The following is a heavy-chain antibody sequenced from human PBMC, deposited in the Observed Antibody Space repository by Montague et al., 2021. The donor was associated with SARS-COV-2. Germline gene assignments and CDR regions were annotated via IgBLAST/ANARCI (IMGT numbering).Heavy chain of an antibody. CDR3: ARLIGSGWTDAFDF. CDR1: GDSVNTNQ. CDR2: VFYTGST. Sequence: SETLSLTCVVSGDSVNTNQWTWVRQPPGKGLEWIGHVFYTGSTKYNPSLESRVTISIDTSKNQFALRLNPVSAADTAIYYCARLIGSGWTDAFDFWGQGTMVTVSS. V-gene: IGHV4-59*02. D-gene: IGHD6-19*01. J-gene: IGHJ3*01.